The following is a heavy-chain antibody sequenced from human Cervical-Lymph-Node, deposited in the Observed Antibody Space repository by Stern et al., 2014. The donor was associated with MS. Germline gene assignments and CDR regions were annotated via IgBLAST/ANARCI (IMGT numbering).Heavy chain of an antibody. CDR3: ARAGGSTVGYYVDY. CDR1: GDTFTRHA. V-gene: IGHV1-69*01. CDR2: IIPIFGTT. J-gene: IGHJ4*02. D-gene: IGHD1-26*01. Sequence: QVQLVQSGAAVKKPGSSVKVSCQTSGDTFTRHAINWVRQAPGQGLEWMGGIIPIFGTTNRAQKFRDRVTSTADASTNTVYMELNSLTSEDTAVYFCARAGGSTVGYYVDYWGQGTLVTVSS.